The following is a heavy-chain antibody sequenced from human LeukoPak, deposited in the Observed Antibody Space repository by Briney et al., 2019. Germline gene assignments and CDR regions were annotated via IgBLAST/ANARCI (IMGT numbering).Heavy chain of an antibody. V-gene: IGHV3-74*01. D-gene: IGHD1-7*01. CDR2: LNGDGSST. CDR3: ARERWNSEAFDI. CDR1: GFTFSSYW. Sequence: GGSLRLSCAASGFTFSSYWMHWVHQAPGKGLVWVSRLNGDGSSTSYLDSVRGRLTISRDNTKNTLYLHMNSLRAEDTGVYYCARERWNSEAFDIWGQGTVVTVSS. J-gene: IGHJ3*02.